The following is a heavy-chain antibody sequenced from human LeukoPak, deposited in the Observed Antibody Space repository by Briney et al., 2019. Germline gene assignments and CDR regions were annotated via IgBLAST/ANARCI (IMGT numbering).Heavy chain of an antibody. J-gene: IGHJ4*02. D-gene: IGHD6-13*01. CDR1: GGSISSGSYY. V-gene: IGHV4-61*02. CDR3: ARGRGSSWYYFDS. Sequence: SETLSLTCTVSGGSISSGSYYWSWIRQPAGKGLEWIGRIYTSGSTNYNPSLKSRVTISVDTSKNQFSLNLSSVTAADTAVYYCARGRGSSWYYFDSWGQGTLVTVSS. CDR2: IYTSGST.